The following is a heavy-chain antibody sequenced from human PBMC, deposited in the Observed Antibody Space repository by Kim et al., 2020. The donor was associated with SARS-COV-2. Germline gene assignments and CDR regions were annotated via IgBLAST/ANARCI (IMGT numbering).Heavy chain of an antibody. Sequence: LRETLSLTCAVSGGSISSSNWWSWVRQPPGKGLEWIGEIYHSGSTNYNPSLKSRVTISVDKSKNQFPLKLSSVTAADTAVYYCARVGGNSVVLYYYGMDVWGQGTTVTVSS. CDR3: ARVGGNSVVLYYYGMDV. J-gene: IGHJ6*02. D-gene: IGHD2-21*02. CDR1: GGSISSSNW. V-gene: IGHV4-4*02. CDR2: IYHSGST.